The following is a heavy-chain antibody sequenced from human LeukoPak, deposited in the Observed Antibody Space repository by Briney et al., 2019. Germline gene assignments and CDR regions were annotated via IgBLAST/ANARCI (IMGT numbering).Heavy chain of an antibody. J-gene: IGHJ4*02. CDR3: ARIDSNPVYDILTGYYRY. Sequence: GGSLRLSCAASGFTFSSYWMSWVRQAPGKGLEWVANIRQDGSEKYYVDSVKGRFTISRDNAKNSLYLQMNSLRAEDTAVYYCARIDSNPVYDILTGYYRYWGQGTLVTVSS. CDR2: IRQDGSEK. CDR1: GFTFSSYW. D-gene: IGHD3-9*01. V-gene: IGHV3-7*01.